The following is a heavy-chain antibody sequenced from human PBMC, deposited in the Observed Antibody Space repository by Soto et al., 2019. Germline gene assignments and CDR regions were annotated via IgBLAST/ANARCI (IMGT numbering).Heavy chain of an antibody. V-gene: IGHV1-18*01. J-gene: IGHJ5*02. Sequence: QVQLVQSGAEVKKPGASVKVSCQASGYTFTSYGISWVRQAPGQGLEWMGWISAYNGNTNYAQKLQGRVTMTTDTSTSTAYMELRSLRSDDTAVYYCARATRLELRGVWFDPWGQGTLVTVSS. CDR1: GYTFTSYG. CDR3: ARATRLELRGVWFDP. CDR2: ISAYNGNT. D-gene: IGHD1-7*01.